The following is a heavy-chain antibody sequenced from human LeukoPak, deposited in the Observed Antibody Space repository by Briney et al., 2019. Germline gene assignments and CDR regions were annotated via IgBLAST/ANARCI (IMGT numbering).Heavy chain of an antibody. V-gene: IGHV4-59*01. CDR3: ARVGLGAFDI. Sequence: PSETLSLTCAVYGGSFSGYYWSWIRQPPGKGLEWIGYIYYSGNTNYDPSLKSRVTISINTSKNQFSLKLSSVTAADTAVYYCARVGLGAFDIWGQGTMVTVSS. CDR1: GGSFSGYY. CDR2: IYYSGNT. J-gene: IGHJ3*02. D-gene: IGHD3-16*01.